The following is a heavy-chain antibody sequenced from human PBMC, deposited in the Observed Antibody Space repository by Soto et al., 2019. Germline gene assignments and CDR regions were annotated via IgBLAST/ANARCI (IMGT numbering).Heavy chain of an antibody. CDR2: IYYSGST. V-gene: IGHV4-39*01. J-gene: IGHJ6*03. CDR1: DGSISSSRYY. CDR3: ARQYTTVTTLDYYYMDV. D-gene: IGHD4-17*01. Sequence: LVPRSVKCSVADGSISSSRYYRGWISQPPGKGLEWIGSIYYSGSTYYNPSLKSRVTISVDTSKNQFSLKLSSVTAADTAVYYCARQYTTVTTLDYYYMDVWGKGTTVTVSS.